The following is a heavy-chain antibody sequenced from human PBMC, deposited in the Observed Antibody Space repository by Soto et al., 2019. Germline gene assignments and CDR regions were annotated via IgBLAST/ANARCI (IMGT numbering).Heavy chain of an antibody. CDR3: ARDSRAEAGNRRYYFDF. CDR1: GGSISSSSW. CDR2: IYHTGNT. J-gene: IGHJ4*02. D-gene: IGHD6-13*01. Sequence: SETLSLTCAVSGGSISSSSWWSWVRQPPGKGLEWIGEIYHTGNTNYNPSLESRVTTSVDKSKNQFSLNLNSVTAADTAVYYCARDSRAEAGNRRYYFDFWGQGTLVTVS. V-gene: IGHV4-4*02.